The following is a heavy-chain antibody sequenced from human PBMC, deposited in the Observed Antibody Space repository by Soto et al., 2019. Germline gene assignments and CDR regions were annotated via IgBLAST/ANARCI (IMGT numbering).Heavy chain of an antibody. J-gene: IGHJ5*02. V-gene: IGHV1-46*03. Sequence: QVQLVQSGAEVKKPGASVKVSCKASGYTFTSYYMHWVRQAPGQGLEWMGIINPSGGSPSYAQKFQSRVTMTRDTAKSTVYMGLSILSSEDTSVYYCASNDSGDGYNWFDPWGEGPLVTVSS. CDR3: ASNDSGDGYNWFDP. D-gene: IGHD4-17*01. CDR1: GYTFTSYY. CDR2: INPSGGSP.